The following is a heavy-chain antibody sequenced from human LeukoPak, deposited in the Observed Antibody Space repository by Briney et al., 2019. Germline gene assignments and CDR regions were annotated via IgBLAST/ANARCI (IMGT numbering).Heavy chain of an antibody. CDR3: ARGDSRYYYDSSGYLDY. J-gene: IGHJ4*02. CDR1: GGTFSSYA. CDR2: IIPIFGTA. Sequence: SVKVSCKASGGTFSSYAISWVRQAPGQGLEWMGGIIPIFGTANYAQKFQGRVTITADESTSTAYMELSSLRSEDTAVYYCARGDSRYYYDSSGYLDYWGQGTLVTVPS. D-gene: IGHD3-22*01. V-gene: IGHV1-69*13.